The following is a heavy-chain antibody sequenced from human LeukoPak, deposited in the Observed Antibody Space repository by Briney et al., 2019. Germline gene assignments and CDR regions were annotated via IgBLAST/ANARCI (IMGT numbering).Heavy chain of an antibody. V-gene: IGHV4-59*08. CDR2: IYYSGST. CDR1: GDSISSYY. J-gene: IGHJ4*02. CDR3: ARKSGGGWIFDY. D-gene: IGHD2-15*01. Sequence: SETLSLTCTISGDSISSYYWSWIRQPPGKGLEWIGYIYYSGSTNYKPPLKSRVTISVDTSKNQFSLKLSSVTAADTAVYYCARKSGGGWIFDYWGQGTLVTVSS.